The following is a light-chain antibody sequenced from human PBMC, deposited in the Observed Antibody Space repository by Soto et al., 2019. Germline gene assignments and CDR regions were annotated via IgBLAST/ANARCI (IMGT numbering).Light chain of an antibody. CDR3: QQYGNSPYT. J-gene: IGKJ2*01. CDR2: GAS. CDR1: QSVHSN. Sequence: EIVMTQSPNTVSVSPGESATLSCRASQSVHSNLAWYQQKPGQAPRLLISGASTRAPGIPDRFSGSGSGTDFSLTISRLEPEDFAVYYCQQYGNSPYTFGQGTKVDIK. V-gene: IGKV3-15*01.